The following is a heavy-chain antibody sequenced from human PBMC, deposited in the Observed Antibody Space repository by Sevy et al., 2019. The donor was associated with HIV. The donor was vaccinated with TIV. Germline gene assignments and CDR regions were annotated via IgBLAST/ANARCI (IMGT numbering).Heavy chain of an antibody. V-gene: IGHV4-59*01. J-gene: IGHJ6*02. CDR1: GGSISSYY. Sequence: SETLSLTCTVSGGSISSYYWSWIRQPPGKGLEWIGYIYYSGSTNYNPSLKSRLTISVDTSKNQFSLKLSSVTAADTAVYYCAGEMVQGVYYYYGMDVWGQGTTVTVSS. CDR2: IYYSGST. D-gene: IGHD3-10*01. CDR3: AGEMVQGVYYYYGMDV.